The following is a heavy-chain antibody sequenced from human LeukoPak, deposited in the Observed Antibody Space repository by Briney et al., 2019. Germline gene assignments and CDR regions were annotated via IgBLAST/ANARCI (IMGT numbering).Heavy chain of an antibody. V-gene: IGHV4-34*01. Sequence: SETLSLTCAVYGGSFSGYYWSWIRQPPGKGLEWIGEINHSGSTNYNPSLKSRVTISVDTSKNQFSLKLSSVTAADTAVYYCARARGVSDYWGQGTLVTVSS. J-gene: IGHJ4*02. CDR1: GGSFSGYY. CDR2: INHSGST. CDR3: ARARGVSDY. D-gene: IGHD2-8*01.